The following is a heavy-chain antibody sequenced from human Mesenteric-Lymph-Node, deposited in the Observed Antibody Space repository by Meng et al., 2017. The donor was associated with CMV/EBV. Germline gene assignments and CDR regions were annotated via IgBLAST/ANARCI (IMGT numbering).Heavy chain of an antibody. CDR1: GFTFSSYS. CDR2: RSSDGSYI. J-gene: IGHJ4*02. CDR3: ARDYVGCTSTSCFKGTLDY. D-gene: IGHD2-2*01. V-gene: IGHV3-21*01. Sequence: GGSLRLSCAAAGFTFSSYSMNWVRQAPGKGLEWVAARSSDGSYIFYADSVKGRFTISRDNANNSLHLHMNSLRVEDTAVYFCARDYVGCTSTSCFKGTLDYWGQGALVTVSS.